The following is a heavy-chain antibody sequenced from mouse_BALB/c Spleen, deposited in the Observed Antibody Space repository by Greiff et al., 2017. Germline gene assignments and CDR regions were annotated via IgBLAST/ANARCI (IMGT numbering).Heavy chain of an antibody. J-gene: IGHJ4*01. D-gene: IGHD1-1*01. CDR3: ARDPYGSSYGMDY. CDR1: GYSITSGYY. V-gene: IGHV3-6*02. Sequence: EVKLVESGPGLVKPSQSLSLTCSVTGYSITSGYYWNWIRQFPGNKLEWMGYISYDGSNNYNPSLKNRISITRDTSKNQFFLKLNSVTTEDTATYYCARDPYGSSYGMDYWGQGTSVTVSS. CDR2: ISYDGSN.